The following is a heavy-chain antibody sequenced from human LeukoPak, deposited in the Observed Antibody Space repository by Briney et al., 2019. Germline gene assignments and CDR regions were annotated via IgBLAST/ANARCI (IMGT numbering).Heavy chain of an antibody. CDR1: GFTFSTFS. CDR2: ISTSSSTT. CDR3: AKDRIVVVPAAMDPDY. Sequence: QPGGSLRLSCAASGFTFSTFSMNWVRQAPGKGPEWVSYISTSSSTTYYADSVKGRFTISRDNAKNSLHLQMNSLRAEDTAVYYCAKDRIVVVPAAMDPDYWGQGTLVTVSS. V-gene: IGHV3-48*04. J-gene: IGHJ4*02. D-gene: IGHD2-2*01.